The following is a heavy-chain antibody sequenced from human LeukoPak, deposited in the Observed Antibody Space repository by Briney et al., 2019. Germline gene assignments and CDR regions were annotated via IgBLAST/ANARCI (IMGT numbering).Heavy chain of an antibody. Sequence: SETLSLTCTVSGDSSSNNYWTWIRQSPGKGLEWIGYFYYTGSTNYHPSLQSRVTMSVDTSKNQFSLELSSVTSADTAVYYCAQSSGRYLDNWGQGILVTVSS. J-gene: IGHJ4*02. CDR2: FYYTGST. CDR1: GDSSSNNY. CDR3: AQSSGRYLDN. D-gene: IGHD6-19*01. V-gene: IGHV4-59*01.